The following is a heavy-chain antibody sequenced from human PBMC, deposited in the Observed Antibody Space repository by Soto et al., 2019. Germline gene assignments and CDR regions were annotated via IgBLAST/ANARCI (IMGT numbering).Heavy chain of an antibody. J-gene: IGHJ6*02. CDR3: ARMVVAAPSDYYGMDV. D-gene: IGHD2-15*01. CDR1: GGSISSGGYY. V-gene: IGHV4-31*03. Sequence: LSLTCTVSGGSISSGGYYWSWIRQHPGKGLEWIGYIYYSGSTYYNPSLKSRVTISVDTSKNQFSLKLSSVTAADTAVYYCARMVVAAPSDYYGMDVWGQGTTVTVS. CDR2: IYYSGST.